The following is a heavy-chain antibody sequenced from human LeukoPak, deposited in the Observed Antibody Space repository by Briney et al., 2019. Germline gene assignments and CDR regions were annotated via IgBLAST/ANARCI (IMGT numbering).Heavy chain of an antibody. D-gene: IGHD3-22*01. V-gene: IGHV4-39*01. CDR3: APQAIDSSGYLI. Sequence: SETLSLTCTVSGGSISSSTYYWGWIRQPPGKGLEWIGSIYYSGSTYYNPSLKSRVTISGDTSKNLFSLKLSSVTAADTAVYYCAPQAIDSSGYLIWGQGTLVTVSS. J-gene: IGHJ4*02. CDR1: GGSISSSTYY. CDR2: IYYSGST.